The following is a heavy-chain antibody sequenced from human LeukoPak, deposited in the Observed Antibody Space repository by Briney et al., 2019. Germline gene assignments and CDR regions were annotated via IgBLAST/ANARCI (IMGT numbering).Heavy chain of an antibody. Sequence: PGGSLRLSCAASGFTFSNYAMSWVRQAPGQGLGWVSTISGGGSITYSADSVKGRFTISRDNSKNILYLQMNSLRAEDTAVYYCARDLDDYNALPPFFQHWGQGSRVTVSS. D-gene: IGHD5-24*01. J-gene: IGHJ1*01. V-gene: IGHV3-23*01. CDR3: ARDLDDYNALPPFFQH. CDR1: GFTFSNYA. CDR2: ISGGGSIT.